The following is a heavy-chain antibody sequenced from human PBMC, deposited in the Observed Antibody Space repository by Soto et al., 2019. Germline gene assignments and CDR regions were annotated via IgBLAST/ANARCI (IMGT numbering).Heavy chain of an antibody. V-gene: IGHV4-30-4*01. Sequence: QVHLQESGPGLLKPSQTLSLTCAVSGDSIGSGDYYWTWIRQSPGKGLEYIGYIYKSGRTYYNPYLKSRPVISLDTSKNQVFLRLTSLTAADTAMYFCARSLSSSSGYFDPWGQGTLVTVSS. J-gene: IGHJ5*02. D-gene: IGHD6-6*01. CDR1: GDSIGSGDYY. CDR2: IYKSGRT. CDR3: ARSLSSSSGYFDP.